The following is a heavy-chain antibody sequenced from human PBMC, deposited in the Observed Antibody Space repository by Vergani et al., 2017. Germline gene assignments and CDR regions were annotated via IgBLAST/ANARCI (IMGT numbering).Heavy chain of an antibody. CDR3: ASARSIWFGPDY. J-gene: IGHJ4*02. V-gene: IGHV3-23*04. Sequence: EVQLVESGGGLVQPGGSLRLSCAASGITFSDYAVAWVRQAPGKGLEWVSLISASRGSTYYADSVNGRFTISRDNSKNTSYVQMNNLRGDDTAVYYCASARSIWFGPDYWGQGTLVTVSS. D-gene: IGHD3-10*01. CDR2: ISASRGST. CDR1: GITFSDYA.